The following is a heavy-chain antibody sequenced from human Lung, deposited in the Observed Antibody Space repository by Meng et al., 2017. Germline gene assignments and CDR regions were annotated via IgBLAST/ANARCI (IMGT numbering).Heavy chain of an antibody. CDR1: GGSISRGGYY. CDR3: AREPYYYGSGGYSSYWYFDL. D-gene: IGHD3-10*01. CDR2: IYYSGST. V-gene: IGHV4-31*03. J-gene: IGHJ2*01. Sequence: QQSAPGVGTPPQPRSLTFTVAGGSISRGGYYWSWIRPHPGKGLEWIVYIYYSGSTYYNPSLKSRVTISVDTSKNQFSLKLSSVTAADTAVYYCAREPYYYGSGGYSSYWYFDLWGRGTLVTVSS.